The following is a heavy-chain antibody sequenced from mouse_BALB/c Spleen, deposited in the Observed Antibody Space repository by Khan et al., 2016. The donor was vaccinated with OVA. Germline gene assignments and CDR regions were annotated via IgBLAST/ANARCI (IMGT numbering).Heavy chain of an antibody. CDR1: GYTFTDYD. Sequence: QVQLQQPGPELVKPGASVKMSCKASGYTFTDYDIRWVKQRTGQGLEWIGEIYPGSGSTFYNEKFKGKATLTADKSSNTAYMQLSSLTSEDSAVYFCAKIFYGSSYAMDYWGQGTAVTVSS. CDR2: IYPGSGST. CDR3: AKIFYGSSYAMDY. J-gene: IGHJ4*01. V-gene: IGHV1-77*01. D-gene: IGHD2-1*01.